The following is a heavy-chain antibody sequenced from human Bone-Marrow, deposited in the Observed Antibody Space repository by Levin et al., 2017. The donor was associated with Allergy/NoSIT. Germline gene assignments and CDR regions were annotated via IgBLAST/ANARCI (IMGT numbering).Heavy chain of an antibody. V-gene: IGHV5-51*01. Sequence: KVSCKGSGYSFTSYWIGWVRQMPGKGLEWMGIIYPGDSDTRYSPSFQGQVTISADKSISTAYLQWSSLKASDTAMYYCARQEASSGYLPIDYWGQGTLVTVSS. D-gene: IGHD3-22*01. J-gene: IGHJ4*02. CDR1: GYSFTSYW. CDR2: IYPGDSDT. CDR3: ARQEASSGYLPIDY.